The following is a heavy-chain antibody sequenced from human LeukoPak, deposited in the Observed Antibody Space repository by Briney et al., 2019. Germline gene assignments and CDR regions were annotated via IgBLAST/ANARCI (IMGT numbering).Heavy chain of an antibody. V-gene: IGHV4-59*01. CDR3: ARGEQLVRY. CDR2: IHYSGST. Sequence: SETLSLTCTVSGGSISPYYWRWIRQPPWQGLEWIGYIHYSGSTNYNPSLKSRVTISVDTSKNQFSLKLNSVTTADTAMYYCARGEQLVRYWGQGTLVTVSS. CDR1: GGSISPYY. D-gene: IGHD6-6*01. J-gene: IGHJ4*02.